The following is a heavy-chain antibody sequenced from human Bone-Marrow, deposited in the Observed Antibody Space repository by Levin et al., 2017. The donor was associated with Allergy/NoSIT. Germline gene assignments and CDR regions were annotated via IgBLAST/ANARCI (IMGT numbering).Heavy chain of an antibody. CDR3: AREGYCSGGSCSTGYYYMDV. D-gene: IGHD2-15*01. J-gene: IGHJ6*03. V-gene: IGHV3-64*01. CDR2: ISSNGGST. Sequence: GGSLRLSCAASGFTFSSYAMHWVRQAPGKGLEYVSAISSNGGSTYYANSVKGRFTISRDNSKNTLYLQMGSLRAEDTAVYFCAREGYCSGGSCSTGYYYMDVWGKGTTVTVSS. CDR1: GFTFSSYA.